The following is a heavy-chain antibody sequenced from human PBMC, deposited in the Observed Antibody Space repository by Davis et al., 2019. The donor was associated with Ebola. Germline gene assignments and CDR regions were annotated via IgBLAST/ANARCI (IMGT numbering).Heavy chain of an antibody. CDR2: ISAYNGNT. CDR3: ARKYYAPDYGMDV. Sequence: ASVKVSCKASGYTFTSYGISWVRQAPGQGLEWMGWISAYNGNTNYAQKFQGRVTITRDKSTSTAYMELSSLRSEDTAVYYCARKYYAPDYGMDVWGQGTTVTVSS. V-gene: IGHV1-18*01. CDR1: GYTFTSYG. D-gene: IGHD3-3*01. J-gene: IGHJ6*02.